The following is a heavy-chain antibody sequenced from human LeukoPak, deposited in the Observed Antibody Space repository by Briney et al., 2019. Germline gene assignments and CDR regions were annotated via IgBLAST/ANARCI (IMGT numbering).Heavy chain of an antibody. J-gene: IGHJ4*02. V-gene: IGHV1-69*05. D-gene: IGHD3-3*01. CDR3: AKGKGFVGHFDF. CDR1: GGTFSSYA. CDR2: IIPIFGTA. Sequence: SVKVSCKASGGTFSSYAISRVRQAPGQGLEWMGGIIPIFGTANYAQKFQGRVTITTDRSTSTAYMELSSLRSDDTAVYYCAKGKGFVGHFDFWGQGTLVTVSS.